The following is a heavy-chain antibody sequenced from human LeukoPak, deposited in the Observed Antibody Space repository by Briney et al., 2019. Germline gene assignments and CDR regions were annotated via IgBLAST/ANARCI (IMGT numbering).Heavy chain of an antibody. V-gene: IGHV4-34*01. CDR1: GGSFSGYY. CDR2: INHSGST. CDR3: ASLVGATTNDAFDI. Sequence: SETLSLTCAVYGGSFSGYYWSWIRQPPGKGLEWIGEINHSGSTNYNPSLKSRVTISVDTSKNQFSLKLSSVTAADTAVYYCASLVGATTNDAFDIWGQGTMVTVSS. D-gene: IGHD1-26*01. J-gene: IGHJ3*02.